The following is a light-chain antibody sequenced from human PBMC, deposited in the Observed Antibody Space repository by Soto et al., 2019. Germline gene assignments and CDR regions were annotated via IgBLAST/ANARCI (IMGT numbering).Light chain of an antibody. J-gene: IGKJ1*01. V-gene: IGKV3D-15*01. CDR1: QSVSSK. CDR2: GAS. CDR3: QQYNSYST. Sequence: IGMTQSPATLSVSQGEGATLSCRASQSVSSKLAWYQQKPGQAPRLLVYGASNRATGIPDRFSGSGSGTEFTLTISSLQPEDFASYYCQQYNSYSTFGQGTKVDIK.